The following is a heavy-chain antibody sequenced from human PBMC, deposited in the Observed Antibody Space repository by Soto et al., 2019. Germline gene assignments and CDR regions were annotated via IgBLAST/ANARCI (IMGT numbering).Heavy chain of an antibody. CDR1: GFTFSSYV. D-gene: IGHD6-19*01. CDR3: ANAPGVAGRGRGY. CDR2: ISGSGGST. J-gene: IGHJ4*02. V-gene: IGHV3-23*04. Sequence: EVQLVESGGGSVQHGEYLRLSCAGSGFTFSSYVMNWVRQAPGKGLEWVSGISGSGGSTYYADSVQGRFSISRDNSKNTLFLQMNSLRVEDTAIYYCANAPGVAGRGRGYWGQGTLVIVSS.